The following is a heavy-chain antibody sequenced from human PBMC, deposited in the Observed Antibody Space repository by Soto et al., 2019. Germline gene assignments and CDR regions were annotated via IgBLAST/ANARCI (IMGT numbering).Heavy chain of an antibody. CDR3: ARSPYYYDSSRYYYS. CDR1: GFTFSSYS. Sequence: EVQLVESGGGLVKPGGSLRLSCAASGFTFSSYSMNWVRQAPGKGLEWVSSISSSSSYIYYPDSVKGRFPISRDNAKNSLYLQMNSLRAEDTAVYYCARSPYYYDSSRYYYSWGPGTLVTVSS. D-gene: IGHD3-22*01. CDR2: ISSSSSYI. V-gene: IGHV3-21*01. J-gene: IGHJ4*02.